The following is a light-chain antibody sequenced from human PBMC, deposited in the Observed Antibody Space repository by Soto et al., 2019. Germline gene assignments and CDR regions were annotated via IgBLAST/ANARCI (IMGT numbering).Light chain of an antibody. V-gene: IGKV3-20*01. Sequence: IVLTQSPGTLSLSPGERATLSCRASQSVSGTYLAWYQQKPGQAPRLLIYDVSSRATGIPDRFSGSGSGADFTLTISRLEPEDFAVYYCQQYGTSPLTFGQGTDCRL. CDR1: QSVSGTY. CDR2: DVS. J-gene: IGKJ5*01. CDR3: QQYGTSPLT.